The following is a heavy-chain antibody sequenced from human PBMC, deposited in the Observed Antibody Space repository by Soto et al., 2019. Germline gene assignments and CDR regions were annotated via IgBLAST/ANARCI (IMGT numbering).Heavy chain of an antibody. D-gene: IGHD2-2*02. CDR3: ARDASRGIVVVPAAIMNNFNSDSVKQNYGMDV. CDR1: GFTFSSYS. Sequence: SLRLSCAASGFTFSSYSMNWVRQAPGKGLEWVSYISSSSSTIYYADSVRGRFTISRDNAKNSLYLQMNSLRDEDTAVYYCARDASRGIVVVPAAIMNNFNSDSVKQNYGMDVWGQGTTVTVSS. J-gene: IGHJ6*02. CDR2: ISSSSSTI. V-gene: IGHV3-48*02.